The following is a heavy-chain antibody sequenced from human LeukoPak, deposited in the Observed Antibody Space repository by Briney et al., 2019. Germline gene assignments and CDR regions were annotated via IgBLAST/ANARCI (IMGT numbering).Heavy chain of an antibody. V-gene: IGHV4-39*07. D-gene: IGHD3-10*01. CDR2: MNHSGST. CDR1: GGSISSSSYY. CDR3: ARLTKNDSGTYRFGKKKRGYMDV. J-gene: IGHJ6*03. Sequence: SETLSLTCTVSGGSISSSSYYWSWIRQPPGKGLEWIGEMNHSGSTNYNPSLKSRVTISVDTSKNQFSLKLSSVTAADTAVYYCARLTKNDSGTYRFGKKKRGYMDVWGKGTTVTISS.